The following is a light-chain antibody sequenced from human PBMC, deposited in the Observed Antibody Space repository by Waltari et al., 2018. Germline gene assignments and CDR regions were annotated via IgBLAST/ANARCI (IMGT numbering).Light chain of an antibody. Sequence: QLVLTQSPSASASLGASVKLTCTLSSGHSRNIIAWHQQQSEKGPRYLMKVNSDGSHSKGDEIPDRFSGSSSGAERYLTISSVQSEDEADYDCQTGGHGTWVFGGGTKLTVL. CDR2: VNSDGSH. CDR1: SGHSRNI. V-gene: IGLV4-69*01. J-gene: IGLJ3*02. CDR3: QTGGHGTWV.